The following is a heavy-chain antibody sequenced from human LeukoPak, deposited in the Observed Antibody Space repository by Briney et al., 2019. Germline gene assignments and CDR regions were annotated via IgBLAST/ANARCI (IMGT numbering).Heavy chain of an antibody. V-gene: IGHV4-39*07. J-gene: IGHJ5*02. CDR3: ARGRRDFWSGYYLNWFDP. Sequence: SETLSLTCTVSGGSISSSSYYWSWIRQPPGKGLEWIGEINHSGSTNYNPSLKSRVTISVDTSKNQFSLKLSSVTAADTAVYYCARGRRDFWSGYYLNWFDPWGQGTLVTVSS. CDR1: GGSISSSSYY. D-gene: IGHD3-3*01. CDR2: INHSGST.